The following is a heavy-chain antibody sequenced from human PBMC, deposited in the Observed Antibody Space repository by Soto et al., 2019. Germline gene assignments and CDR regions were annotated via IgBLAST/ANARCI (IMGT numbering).Heavy chain of an antibody. V-gene: IGHV3-66*01. Sequence: EVQVVESGGGLVQPGGSLRLSCAASGFSVRVNYMTWVRQAPGKGLEWVSVTYTGGDTDYADSVKGRFTTSRDNSKNMLYLEGSSLRAEDTAVYYCARVSFSNDYDHYYMDVWGKGTTVTVSS. CDR2: TYTGGDT. CDR1: GFSVRVNY. CDR3: ARVSFSNDYDHYYMDV. D-gene: IGHD4-4*01. J-gene: IGHJ6*03.